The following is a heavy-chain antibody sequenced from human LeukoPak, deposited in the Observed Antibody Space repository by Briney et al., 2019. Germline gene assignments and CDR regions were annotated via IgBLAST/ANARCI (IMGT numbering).Heavy chain of an antibody. D-gene: IGHD6-19*01. V-gene: IGHV3-64*02. CDR3: VRAGYTSGWFLDD. J-gene: IGHJ4*02. CDR1: GFTFRSYA. Sequence: GGSLRLSCAASGFTFRSYAFHWVRPAPGKGLEYVSAINTDEGSTYYAESVRGRFTISRDNSRNTLYLQMGTLRIEDTAVYYCVRAGYTSGWFLDDWGQGTLVTVSS. CDR2: INTDEGST.